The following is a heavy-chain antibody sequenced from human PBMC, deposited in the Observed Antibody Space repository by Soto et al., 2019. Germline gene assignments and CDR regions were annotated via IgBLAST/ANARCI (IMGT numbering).Heavy chain of an antibody. CDR1: GFSLSTGRMC. CDR2: IDWDDTK. CDR3: ARTLVGATHISHSYFDC. V-gene: IGHV2-70*01. J-gene: IGHJ4*02. D-gene: IGHD1-26*01. Sequence: SGPTLVNPTQTLTLTCAFSGFSLSTGRMCVSWIRQPPGKALEWLALIDWDDTKYYSTSLKSRLTISKDTSKNQLALTMTNMGPVDTATYYCARTLVGATHISHSYFDCWGQGTLVTVSS.